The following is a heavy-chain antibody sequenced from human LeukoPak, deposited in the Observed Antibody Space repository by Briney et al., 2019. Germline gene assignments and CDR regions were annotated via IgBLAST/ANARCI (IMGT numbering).Heavy chain of an antibody. D-gene: IGHD3-9*01. J-gene: IGHJ6*03. CDR1: GGTFSSNA. Sequence: SVKVSCKASGGTFSSNAISWVRQAPGQGLEWMGGIIPIFGTANYAQKFQGRVTITTDESTSTAYMELSSLRSEDTAVYYCARERPVMILTGYLHHYYYMDVWGKETTVTVSS. V-gene: IGHV1-69*05. CDR3: ARERPVMILTGYLHHYYYMDV. CDR2: IIPIFGTA.